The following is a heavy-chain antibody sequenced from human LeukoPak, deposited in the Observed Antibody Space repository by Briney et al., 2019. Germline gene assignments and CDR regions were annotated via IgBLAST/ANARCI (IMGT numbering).Heavy chain of an antibody. CDR2: INPNSGGT. Sequence: ASVKVSCKASGYTFTGYYMHWVRQAPGQGLEWMGGINPNSGGTNYAQKFQGRVTMTRDTSISTAYMELSRLRSDDTAVYYCARVANWGSSPIDYWGQGTLVTVSS. CDR1: GYTFTGYY. J-gene: IGHJ4*02. CDR3: ARVANWGSSPIDY. D-gene: IGHD7-27*01. V-gene: IGHV1-2*02.